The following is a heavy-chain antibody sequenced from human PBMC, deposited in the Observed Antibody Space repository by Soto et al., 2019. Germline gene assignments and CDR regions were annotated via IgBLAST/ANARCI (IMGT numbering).Heavy chain of an antibody. CDR3: GRSHGAGSY. D-gene: IGHD4-17*01. V-gene: IGHV3-11*01. Sequence: QVRLVESGGDLVKPGESLRLSCVASGFTFIDYYMNWVRQAPGKGLEWISYISSTGKNIYYSDSVKGRFIVSRDNAKNSLFLQMNSLTADDTAVYDCGRSHGAGSYWGQGTRVTVSS. J-gene: IGHJ4*02. CDR2: ISSTGKNI. CDR1: GFTFIDYY.